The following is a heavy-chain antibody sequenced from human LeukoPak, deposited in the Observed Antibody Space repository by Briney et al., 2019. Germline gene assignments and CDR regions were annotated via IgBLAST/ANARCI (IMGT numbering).Heavy chain of an antibody. V-gene: IGHV3-9*03. CDR3: AKGDMKLRDAFDI. CDR1: GFTFDDYA. Sequence: PGGSLRLSCAASGFTFDDYAMHWVRQAPGKGLEWVSGISWNSGSIGYADSVKGRFTISRDNAKNSLYLQMNSLRAEDMALYYCAKGDMKLRDAFDIWGQGTMVTVSS. J-gene: IGHJ3*02. D-gene: IGHD4-23*01. CDR2: ISWNSGSI.